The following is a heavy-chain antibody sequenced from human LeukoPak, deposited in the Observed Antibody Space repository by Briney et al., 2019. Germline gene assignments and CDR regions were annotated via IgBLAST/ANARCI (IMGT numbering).Heavy chain of an antibody. CDR1: GFNFNNAW. Sequence: GGSLRLSCAASGFNFNNAWMSWVRQAPGKGLEWVGRIKTKTDGGATDYAAPVNGRFTISRDDPKSTLYLEMNSLTTEDTAVYWCTTITMVSHFDHWGQGTLVTVSS. D-gene: IGHD3-10*01. CDR3: TTITMVSHFDH. CDR2: IKTKTDGGAT. J-gene: IGHJ4*02. V-gene: IGHV3-15*05.